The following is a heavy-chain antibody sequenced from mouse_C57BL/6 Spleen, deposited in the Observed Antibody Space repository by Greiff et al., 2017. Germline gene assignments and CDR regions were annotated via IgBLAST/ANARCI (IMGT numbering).Heavy chain of an antibody. CDR3: ARGYSNYGSAMDY. CDR1: GYTFTSYW. CDR2: IYPGSGST. J-gene: IGHJ4*01. Sequence: VQLQQPGAELVKPGASVKMSCKASGYTFTSYWITWVKQRPGQGLEWIGDIYPGSGSTNYNEKFKSKATLTVDTSSSTAYMQLSSLTSEDSAVYYCARGYSNYGSAMDYWGQGTSVTVSS. D-gene: IGHD2-5*01. V-gene: IGHV1-55*01.